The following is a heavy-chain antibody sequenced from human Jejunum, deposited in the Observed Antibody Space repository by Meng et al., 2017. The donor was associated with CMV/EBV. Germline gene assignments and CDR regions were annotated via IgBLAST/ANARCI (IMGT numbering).Heavy chain of an antibody. J-gene: IGHJ4*02. V-gene: IGHV1-69*10. CDR1: GGSFSTYP. D-gene: IGHD2/OR15-2a*01. CDR2: LIPVLNKA. CDR3: ARGRGNQPLFDF. Sequence: QFQRVRPGAEVKKPGPPVKVACKTPGGSFSTYPFSWVRQAPGQGLEWMGGLIPVLNKAKSAPRFQDRVTFTADETTTTAYMELSSLTFEDTAVYFCARGRGNQPLFDFWGQGTLVTVSS.